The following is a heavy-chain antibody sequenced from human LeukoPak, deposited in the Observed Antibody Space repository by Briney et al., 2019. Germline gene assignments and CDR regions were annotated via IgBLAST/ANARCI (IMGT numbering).Heavy chain of an antibody. Sequence: PSETLPLTCTVSGYSISSGYYWGWIRQPPGKGLEWIGSIYHSGSTYYNPSLKSRVTISVDTSKNQFSLKLSSVTAADTAVYYCARFGYGSGSYYNWFDPWGQGTLVTVSS. V-gene: IGHV4-38-2*02. D-gene: IGHD3-10*01. CDR1: GYSISSGYY. CDR3: ARFGYGSGSYYNWFDP. CDR2: IYHSGST. J-gene: IGHJ5*02.